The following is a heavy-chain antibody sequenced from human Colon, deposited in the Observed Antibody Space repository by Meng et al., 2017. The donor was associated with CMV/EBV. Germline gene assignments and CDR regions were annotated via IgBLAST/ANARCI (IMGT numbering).Heavy chain of an antibody. J-gene: IGHJ4*02. CDR2: IRYDGNKK. Sequence: GGSLRLSCAASGFIFGDYDMHWVRQAPGKGLEWMTFIRYDGNKKYSVDSVKGRFTISRDNSKSTLHLQMSNLRPGDTALYYCVKGRGYNGYAADVWGQGTLVTVSS. CDR3: VKGRGYNGYAADV. D-gene: IGHD5-12*01. CDR1: GFIFGDYD. V-gene: IGHV3-30*02.